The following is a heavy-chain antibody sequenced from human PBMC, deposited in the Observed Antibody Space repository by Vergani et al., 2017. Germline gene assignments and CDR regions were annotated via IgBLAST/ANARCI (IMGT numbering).Heavy chain of an antibody. D-gene: IGHD5-12*01. CDR2: ISWNSGAV. J-gene: IGHJ4*02. V-gene: IGHV3-9*01. CDR3: TKGSRGYTGYFFDY. CDR1: GITFWKFG. Sequence: VDLVESGGGLAQPGGSLRLSCEASGITFWKFGMHWVRQGPGKGLEWVSGISWNSGAVDYADSVRGRFTISRDNAKNSLFLEMNSLRFEDTAVYYCTKGSRGYTGYFFDYWGQGTLATVSS.